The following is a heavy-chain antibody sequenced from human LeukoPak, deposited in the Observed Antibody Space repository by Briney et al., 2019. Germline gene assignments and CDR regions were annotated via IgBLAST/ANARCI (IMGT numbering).Heavy chain of an antibody. Sequence: GGSLRLSCAASGFTFSSYAMSWVRQAPGKGLEWVSAISASGGSTYYADSVKGRFTISRDNAKNSLYLQMNSLRAEDTAVYYCAREGDYYCSGGSCYDYWGQGTLVTVSS. D-gene: IGHD2-15*01. J-gene: IGHJ4*02. CDR1: GFTFSSYA. V-gene: IGHV3-23*01. CDR2: ISASGGST. CDR3: AREGDYYCSGGSCYDY.